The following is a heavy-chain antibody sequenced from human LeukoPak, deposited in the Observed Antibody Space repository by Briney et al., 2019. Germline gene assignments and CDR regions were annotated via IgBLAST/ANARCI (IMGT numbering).Heavy chain of an antibody. CDR1: GYTLTGYY. D-gene: IGHD3-10*01. CDR3: ARDPHGGGGDIDY. J-gene: IGHJ4*02. Sequence: GASVKVSCKASGYTLTGYYMHWVRQAPGQGLEWMGGIIPIFGTANYAQKFQGRVTITADESTSTAYMELSSLRSEDTAVYYCARDPHGGGGDIDYWGQGTLVTVSS. V-gene: IGHV1-69*13. CDR2: IIPIFGTA.